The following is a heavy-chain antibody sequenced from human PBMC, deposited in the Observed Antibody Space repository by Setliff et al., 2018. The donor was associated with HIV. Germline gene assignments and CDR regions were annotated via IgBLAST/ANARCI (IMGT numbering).Heavy chain of an antibody. V-gene: IGHV3-64*01. CDR3: ARDASISSPYDAFDI. J-gene: IGHJ3*02. CDR1: GFTFSSYA. D-gene: IGHD6-6*01. CDR2: ISSNGGNT. Sequence: GESLTISCAASGFTFSSYAMHWVRQAPGKGLEYVSSISSNGGNTYYASSLKGRFTISRDNSKNTLYLQMGSLRAEDMAVYYCARDASISSPYDAFDIWGQGTMVT.